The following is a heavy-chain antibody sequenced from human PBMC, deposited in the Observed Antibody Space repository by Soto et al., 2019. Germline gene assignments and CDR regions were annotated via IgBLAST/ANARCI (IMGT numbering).Heavy chain of an antibody. J-gene: IGHJ5*02. D-gene: IGHD6-13*01. CDR2: ISSSSSYI. CDR1: GFTFSSYS. CDR3: ARDRIAAAGIDWFDP. Sequence: EVQLVESGGGLVKPGGSLRLSCAASGFTFSSYSMNWVRQAPGKGLEWVSSISSSSSYIYYADSVKGRFTISRDNAKNSLYLQMNSLRAEDTAVYYCARDRIAAAGIDWFDPWGQGTLVTVSS. V-gene: IGHV3-21*01.